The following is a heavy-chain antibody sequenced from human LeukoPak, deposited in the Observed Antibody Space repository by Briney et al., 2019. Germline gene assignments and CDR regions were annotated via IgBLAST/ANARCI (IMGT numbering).Heavy chain of an antibody. CDR1: GYTFTGYY. J-gene: IGHJ4*02. V-gene: IGHV1-2*02. D-gene: IGHD3-3*01. CDR2: INPNSGGT. Sequence: GASVKVSCKASGYTFTGYYMHWVRQAPGQGLEWMGWINPNSGGTNYAQKFQGRVTMTRDTSISTAYMELSRLRSDDTAVYYCARDLVTIFGVVTDYWGQGTLATVSS. CDR3: ARDLVTIFGVVTDY.